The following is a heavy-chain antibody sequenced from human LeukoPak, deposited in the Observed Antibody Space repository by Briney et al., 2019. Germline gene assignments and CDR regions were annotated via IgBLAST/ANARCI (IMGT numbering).Heavy chain of an antibody. CDR2: RKSKTGGGTT. V-gene: IGHV3-15*01. CDR3: TTPPGLCTNGVCYILGIDY. Sequence: GGSLRLSCAASGFTFSNAWMSWVCQAPGNGLGWVGRRKSKTGGGTTDYAAPVKGRFTISRDDSKNTLHLQMNSLKTEDTAVYYCTTPPGLCTNGVCYILGIDYWGQGTLVTVSS. D-gene: IGHD2-8*01. J-gene: IGHJ4*02. CDR1: GFTFSNAW.